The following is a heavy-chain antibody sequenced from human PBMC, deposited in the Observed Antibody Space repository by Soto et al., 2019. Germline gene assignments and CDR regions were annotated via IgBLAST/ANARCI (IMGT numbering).Heavy chain of an antibody. CDR1: GYSFTSND. Sequence: ASVKVSCKASGYSFTSNDINWVRQPTGQGLEWMGWMNHNSDNTGYAQKFQGRLTMTRSTSTNTAYMELNSLTSEDTAVYYCARAGIFGAPRAFDYWGQGTLVTVSS. V-gene: IGHV1-8*01. J-gene: IGHJ4*02. CDR2: MNHNSDNT. CDR3: ARAGIFGAPRAFDY. D-gene: IGHD3-3*01.